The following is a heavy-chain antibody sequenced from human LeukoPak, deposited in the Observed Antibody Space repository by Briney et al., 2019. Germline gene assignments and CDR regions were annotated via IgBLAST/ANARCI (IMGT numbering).Heavy chain of an antibody. D-gene: IGHD3-10*01. CDR3: ARGNVWFGELYLD. V-gene: IGHV4-34*01. Sequence: SETLSLTCAVYGGSFSGYYWSWIRQPPGKGLEWIGEINHSGSTNYNPSLKSRVIISVDTSKNQFSLKLSSVTAADTAVYYCARGNVWFGELYLDWGQGTLVTVSS. CDR2: INHSGST. J-gene: IGHJ4*02. CDR1: GGSFSGYY.